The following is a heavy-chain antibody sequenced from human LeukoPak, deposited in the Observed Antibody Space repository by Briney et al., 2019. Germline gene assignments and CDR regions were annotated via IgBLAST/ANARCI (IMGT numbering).Heavy chain of an antibody. Sequence: GRSLRLSCAASGFTFSSYAMHWVRQAPGKGLEWVAVISYDGSNKYYADSVKGRFTISRDNSKNTLYLQMNSLRAEDTAVYYCAKETHYYGSGSYLAADYWGQGTLVTVSP. CDR3: AKETHYYGSGSYLAADY. V-gene: IGHV3-30*04. J-gene: IGHJ4*02. CDR1: GFTFSSYA. CDR2: ISYDGSNK. D-gene: IGHD3-10*01.